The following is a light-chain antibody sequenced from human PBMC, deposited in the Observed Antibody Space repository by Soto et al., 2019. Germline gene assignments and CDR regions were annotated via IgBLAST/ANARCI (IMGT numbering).Light chain of an antibody. CDR3: QHSYSTHRT. CDR1: QSISTY. V-gene: IGKV1-39*01. Sequence: DIQMTQSQSSLSASVGDRVTITCRASQSISTYLNWYQHKPGKAPNLLLYAASSLQCGVPSRFSGSGSGTDFTRAISSLQPDDFATYYCQHSYSTHRTFGGGTKVESK. J-gene: IGKJ4*01. CDR2: AAS.